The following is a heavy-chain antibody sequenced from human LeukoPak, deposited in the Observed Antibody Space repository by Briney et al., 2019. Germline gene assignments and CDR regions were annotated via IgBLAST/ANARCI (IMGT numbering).Heavy chain of an antibody. J-gene: IGHJ4*02. D-gene: IGHD3-10*01. CDR3: AKAYYGSGSDLDY. CDR1: GFTFSIYA. V-gene: IGHV3-23*01. Sequence: GGSLGLSCAASGFTFSIYAMSWARQAPGKGLEWVSAFSGSGGSTYYADSVKGRFTISRDNSKNTLYLQMNSLRAEDTAVYYCAKAYYGSGSDLDYWGQGTLVTVSS. CDR2: FSGSGGST.